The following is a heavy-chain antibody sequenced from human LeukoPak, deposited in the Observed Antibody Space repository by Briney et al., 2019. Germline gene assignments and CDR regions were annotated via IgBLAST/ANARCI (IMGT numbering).Heavy chain of an antibody. J-gene: IGHJ5*02. V-gene: IGHV1-69*13. CDR1: GGTFSSYA. D-gene: IGHD1-26*01. CDR3: ARVTWDKWEQNWFDP. Sequence: SVKVSCKASGGTFSSYAISWVRQAPGQGLEWMGGIIPIFGTANYTQKFQGRVTITADESTSTAYMELSSLRSEDTAVYYCARVTWDKWEQNWFDPWGQGTLVTVSS. CDR2: IIPIFGTA.